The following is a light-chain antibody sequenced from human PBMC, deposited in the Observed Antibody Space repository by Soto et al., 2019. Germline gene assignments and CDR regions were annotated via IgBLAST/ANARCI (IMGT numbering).Light chain of an antibody. J-gene: IGLJ2*01. Sequence: QSALTQPASVSGSPGQSITISCTGTSSDVGGYNYVSWYQQHPGKAPKLMIYDVSNRPSGVSNRFSGSKSGNTASLTISGLQAEDGADYYCGSYTSSSSVLFGGGNKLTVL. V-gene: IGLV2-14*01. CDR2: DVS. CDR1: SSDVGGYNY. CDR3: GSYTSSSSVL.